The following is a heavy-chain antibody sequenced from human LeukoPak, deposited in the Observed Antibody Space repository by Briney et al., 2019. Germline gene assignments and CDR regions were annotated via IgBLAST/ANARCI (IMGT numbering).Heavy chain of an antibody. V-gene: IGHV4-4*02. CDR1: GXSISSTNW. CDR3: AREGGPYRPLDY. J-gene: IGHJ4*02. CDR2: VHLEGST. Sequence: KSSETLSLTCGVSGXSISSTNWWTWVRQPPGKGLEWIGEVHLEGSTNYNPSLMGRVAISVDKSENHVSLQLTSVTAADTAVYYCAREGGPYRPLDYSGQGTLVTVSS.